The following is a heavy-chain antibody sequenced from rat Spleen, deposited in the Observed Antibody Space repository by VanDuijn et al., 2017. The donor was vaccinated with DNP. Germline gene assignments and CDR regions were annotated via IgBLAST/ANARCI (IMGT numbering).Heavy chain of an antibody. CDR3: VRGKYNSDYFYY. CDR2: MNSAGST. V-gene: IGHV3-3*01. D-gene: IGHD4-3*01. Sequence: VQLQESGPGLVTPSQSLSLTFSVTGYSIISSYRWHWIRKFPGNKLERLGYMNSAGSTNYIPSLKSRISITRDTSKNQFFLQMNSVTTEDTATYYCVRGKYNSDYFYYWGQGVMVTVSS. J-gene: IGHJ2*01. CDR1: GYSIISSYR.